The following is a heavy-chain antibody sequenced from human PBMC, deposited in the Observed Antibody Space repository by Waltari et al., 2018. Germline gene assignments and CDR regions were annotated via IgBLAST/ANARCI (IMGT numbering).Heavy chain of an antibody. CDR1: EGTFSSYA. D-gene: IGHD1-7*01. CDR2: IIPIFGTA. CDR3: ARVYNWNYFYYYYMDV. J-gene: IGHJ6*03. V-gene: IGHV1-69*05. Sequence: QVQLVQSGAEVKKPGSSVKVSCKASEGTFSSYAISWVRQTPGQGLEWMGGIIPIFGTANYAQKFQGRVTITTDESTSTAYMELSSLRSEDTAVYYCARVYNWNYFYYYYMDVWGKGTTVTVSS.